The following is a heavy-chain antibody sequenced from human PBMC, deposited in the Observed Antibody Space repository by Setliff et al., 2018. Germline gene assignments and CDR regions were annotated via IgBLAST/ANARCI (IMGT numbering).Heavy chain of an antibody. V-gene: IGHV4-38-2*01. CDR2: IYRTGST. CDR3: ARVVPAAMYFDY. D-gene: IGHD2-2*01. CDR1: GYSISSGYY. Sequence: SETLSLTCAVSGYSISSGYYWGWIRQPPGKGLEWIGSIYRTGSTHYNPSLKSRVTISVDTSKNQFSLKLSSVTAADTAVYYCARVVPAAMYFDYWGQGTLVTVSS. J-gene: IGHJ4*02.